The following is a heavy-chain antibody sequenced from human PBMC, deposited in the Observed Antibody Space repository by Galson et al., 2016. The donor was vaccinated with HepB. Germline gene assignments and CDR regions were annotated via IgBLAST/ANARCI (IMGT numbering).Heavy chain of an antibody. Sequence: VSSITGSGGRSDFADSVKGRFTISRDNSKNILFLQMNNLGAEDTAVYYCAKGYNILTGLIDYWGRGTLVTVSS. J-gene: IGHJ4*02. CDR2: ITGSGGRS. CDR3: AKGYNILTGLIDY. V-gene: IGHV3-23*01. D-gene: IGHD3-9*01.